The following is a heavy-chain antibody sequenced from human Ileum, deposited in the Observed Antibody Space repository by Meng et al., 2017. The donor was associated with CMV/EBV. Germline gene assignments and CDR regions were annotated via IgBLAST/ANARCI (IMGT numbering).Heavy chain of an antibody. D-gene: IGHD2-15*01. CDR1: GFTLRSYA. CDR2: ISHDGGNK. J-gene: IGHJ4*02. Sequence: SGFTLRSYAMHWVRQATGKGLEWVAVISHDGGNKYYADSVKGRFTISRDDSKNTLYLEMNSLRPEDTAVYYCASRYCSGGSCIPFDHWGQGVLVTVSS. CDR3: ASRYCSGGSCIPFDH. V-gene: IGHV3-30*04.